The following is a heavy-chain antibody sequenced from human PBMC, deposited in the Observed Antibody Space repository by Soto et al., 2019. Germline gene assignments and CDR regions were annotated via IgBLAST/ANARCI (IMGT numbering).Heavy chain of an antibody. V-gene: IGHV3-74*01. CDR1: GFTFSSYW. CDR2: INSDGSIT. CDR3: VRYSRSDGGSYRPDY. D-gene: IGHD3-16*02. Sequence: EVQLVESGAGLVQPGGSLRLSCAASGFTFSSYWMHWVRQVPEKGLVWVSRINSDGSITNYADAVKGRFTISRDNVKNTLYLQMNSLRAEDTAVYYCVRYSRSDGGSYRPDYWGQGTLVTVSS. J-gene: IGHJ4*02.